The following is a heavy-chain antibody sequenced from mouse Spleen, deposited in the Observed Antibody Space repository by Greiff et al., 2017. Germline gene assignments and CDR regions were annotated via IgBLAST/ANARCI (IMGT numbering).Heavy chain of an antibody. CDR2: INPYNGGT. CDR3: ARGSRGNYDAMDY. CDR1: GYTFTDYY. D-gene: IGHD2-1*01. Sequence: SGPVLVKPGASVKMSCKASGYTFTDYYMNWVKQSHGKSLEWIGVINPYNGGTSYNQKFKGKATLTVDKSSSTAYMELNSLTSEDSAVYYCARGSRGNYDAMDYWGQGTSVTVSS. J-gene: IGHJ4*01. V-gene: IGHV1-19*01.